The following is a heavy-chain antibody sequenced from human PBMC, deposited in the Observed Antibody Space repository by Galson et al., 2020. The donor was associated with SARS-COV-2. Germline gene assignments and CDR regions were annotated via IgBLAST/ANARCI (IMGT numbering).Heavy chain of an antibody. J-gene: IGHJ5*01. CDR3: ARQGLESSHYFDS. Sequence: SVTLSLTCAGYGGSFSDYKWSWIRQPPGKGLELIGEINHIGKTSHNPSLKNRLTMSVNTSKNQFSLRLTSMTAADTAVYYCARQGLESSHYFDSWGQGTLVTVSS. CDR2: INHIGKT. V-gene: IGHV4-34*01. D-gene: IGHD3-16*01. CDR1: GGSFSDYK.